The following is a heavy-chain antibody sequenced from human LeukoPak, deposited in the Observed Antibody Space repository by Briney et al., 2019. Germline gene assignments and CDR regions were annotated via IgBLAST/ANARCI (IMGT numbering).Heavy chain of an antibody. CDR1: GYTFTGYG. V-gene: IGHV1-18*01. Sequence: ASVKVSCKASGYTFTGYGISWVRQAPGQGLEWMGWISAYNGNTNYAQKLQGRVTMTTDTSTSTAYMELRSLRSDDTAVYYCAREPPLYCSGGSCTPGDWFDPWGQGTLVTVSS. CDR2: ISAYNGNT. J-gene: IGHJ5*02. D-gene: IGHD2-15*01. CDR3: AREPPLYCSGGSCTPGDWFDP.